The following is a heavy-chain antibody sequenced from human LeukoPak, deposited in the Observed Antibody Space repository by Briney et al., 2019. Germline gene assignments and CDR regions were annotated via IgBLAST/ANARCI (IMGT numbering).Heavy chain of an antibody. CDR2: IKQDGSET. CDR1: GFTFSNYW. CDR3: ARKGRTRGPLNY. V-gene: IGHV3-7*01. J-gene: IGHJ4*02. D-gene: IGHD2-8*01. Sequence: HPGGSLRLSCAASGFTFSNYWMSWVRQAPGKGLEWVANIKQDGSETYYVDSVKGRFTISRDNAKNSLFLQMNSLTAEDTAVYYCARKGRTRGPLNYWGQGTLVTVSS.